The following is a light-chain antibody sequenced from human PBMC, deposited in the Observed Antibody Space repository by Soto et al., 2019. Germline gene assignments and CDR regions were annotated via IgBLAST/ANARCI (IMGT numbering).Light chain of an antibody. J-gene: IGLJ1*01. CDR3: SSFTSNRIYV. CDR1: HNDIGTYDH. V-gene: IGLV2-14*03. CDR2: GVT. Sequence: QSALTQHTSVSGSPGQSITISCTGNHNDIGTYDHVSWYQQHPGRAPRLLIHGVTTRPSGISGRFSASKSGLTASLTISGLQPEDEADYYCSSFTSNRIYVFGPGTKVTAL.